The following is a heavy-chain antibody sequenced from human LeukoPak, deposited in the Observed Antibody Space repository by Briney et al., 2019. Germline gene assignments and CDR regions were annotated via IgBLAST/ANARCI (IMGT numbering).Heavy chain of an antibody. CDR3: ARAEASDYYYYMDV. CDR2: IYYSGST. CDR1: GGSTSSYY. Sequence: PSETLTLTCTVSGGSTSSYYWSWIRQPPGKELEWIGYIYYSGSTNYNPSLKSRVTISVDTSKNQFSLKLISVTAADTAVYYCARAEASDYYYYMDVWGKGTTVTVSS. V-gene: IGHV4-59*01. J-gene: IGHJ6*03.